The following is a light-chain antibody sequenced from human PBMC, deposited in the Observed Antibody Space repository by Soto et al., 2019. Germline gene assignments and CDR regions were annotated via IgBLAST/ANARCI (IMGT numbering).Light chain of an antibody. CDR1: QTITT. J-gene: IGKJ4*01. CDR2: RVS. Sequence: EIVLTQSPGTLSLSPGERATLSCRGSQTITTLAWYQRKPGQAPRLLIYRVSSRATGVPDRFSGSGSGTDYTLTISRLQPEDFAVYYCQQYGNLPLTFGGGTKVDIK. V-gene: IGKV3-20*01. CDR3: QQYGNLPLT.